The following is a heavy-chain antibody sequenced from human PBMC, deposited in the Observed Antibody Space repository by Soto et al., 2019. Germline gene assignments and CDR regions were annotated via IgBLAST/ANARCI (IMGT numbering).Heavy chain of an antibody. CDR1: GESTSSSSYY. V-gene: IGHV4-39*01. Sequence: SETLSLTCIVSGESTSSSSYYWGWIRQPPGKGLEWIGSIYYSGRAYYNPSFKSRVTISIDTSKNQFSLKLSSVTATDTAVYYCARQRTTVVTQAYFDHWGQGALVTAPQ. J-gene: IGHJ4*02. D-gene: IGHD2-21*02. CDR3: ARQRTTVVTQAYFDH. CDR2: IYYSGRA.